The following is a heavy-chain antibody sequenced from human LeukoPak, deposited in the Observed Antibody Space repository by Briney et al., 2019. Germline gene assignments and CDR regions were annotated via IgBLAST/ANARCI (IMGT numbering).Heavy chain of an antibody. CDR1: GGSISSSSYY. CDR2: SYYSGST. Sequence: SETLSLTCTVSGGSISSSSYYWGWIRQPPGKGLEWIGSSYYSGSTYYNPSLKSRVTISVDTSKNQFSLNLSSVSAADTAVYYCARDLSGYGTSDYWGQGILVTVSS. V-gene: IGHV4-39*07. D-gene: IGHD5-12*01. CDR3: ARDLSGYGTSDY. J-gene: IGHJ4*02.